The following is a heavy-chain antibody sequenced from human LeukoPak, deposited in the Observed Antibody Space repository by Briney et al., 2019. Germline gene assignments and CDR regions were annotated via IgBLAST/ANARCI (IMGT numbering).Heavy chain of an antibody. D-gene: IGHD6-13*01. V-gene: IGHV3-23*01. CDR2: IGGSGGTT. J-gene: IGHJ4*02. Sequence: GGSLRLSCTASGFTFGDYAMSWFRQAPGKGLEWVSSIGGSGGTTYYADSVKGRFTISRDNSKNTLYLQMNSLRSEDTAVYYCAKIIIAAGVGYWGQGTLVTVSS. CDR3: AKIIIAAGVGY. CDR1: GFTFGDYA.